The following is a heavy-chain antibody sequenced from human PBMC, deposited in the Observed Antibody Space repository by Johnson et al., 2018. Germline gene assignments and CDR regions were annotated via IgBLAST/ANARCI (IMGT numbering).Heavy chain of an antibody. D-gene: IGHD1-1*01. Sequence: EQLVQSGGGLVQPGGTLRLSCAASGFNFSNYFMNWVRPAPGTGLEWISYIRSRSRTIYYADSVKGRFTISIDNAKNSLYLQMNSLRDEDTAVYYCARVASTTYAFDIWGQGTMVTVSS. J-gene: IGHJ3*02. CDR3: ARVASTTYAFDI. CDR1: GFNFSNYF. V-gene: IGHV3-48*02. CDR2: IRSRSRTI.